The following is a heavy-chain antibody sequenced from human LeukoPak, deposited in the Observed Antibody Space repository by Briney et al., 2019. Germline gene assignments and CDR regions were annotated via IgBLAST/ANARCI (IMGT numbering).Heavy chain of an antibody. D-gene: IGHD3-10*01. V-gene: IGHV1-18*04. J-gene: IGHJ4*02. CDR1: GYTFTSYG. CDR3: ARDPYYGSGSYYKVPHYFDY. Sequence: ASVKVSCKASGYTFTSYGISWVRQAPGQGLEWMGWISAYNGNTNYAQKLQGRVTMITDTSTSTAYMELRSLRSDDTAVYYCARDPYYGSGSYYKVPHYFDYWGQGTLVTVSS. CDR2: ISAYNGNT.